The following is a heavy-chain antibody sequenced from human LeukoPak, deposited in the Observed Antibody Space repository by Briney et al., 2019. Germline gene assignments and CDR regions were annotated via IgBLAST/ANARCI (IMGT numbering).Heavy chain of an antibody. V-gene: IGHV1-69*04. Sequence: GASVKVSCKASGGTFSNDAISWVRQAPGQGLEWMGRIIPNLGMALYAQKFKGRVTITADKSPSTAYMELSSLTSEDTAVYYCARVPTHTIDAFDIWGQGTMVTVSS. D-gene: IGHD5-24*01. CDR3: ARVPTHTIDAFDI. J-gene: IGHJ3*02. CDR1: GGTFSNDA. CDR2: IIPNLGMA.